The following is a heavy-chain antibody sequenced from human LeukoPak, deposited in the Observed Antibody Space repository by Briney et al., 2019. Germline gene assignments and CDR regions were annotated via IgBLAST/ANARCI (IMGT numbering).Heavy chain of an antibody. CDR3: AKDNRRHYTSGPNPDSLH. Sequence: GRSLRLSCAGSGFIFNNYAMHWVRHPPGKGLEWVSGISWNSGTIDYADSVRGRFTISRDNAKNSLYLQMDSLRVEDTAFYYCAKDNRRHYTSGPNPDSLHWGQGALVTVSS. D-gene: IGHD6-19*01. J-gene: IGHJ4*02. CDR2: ISWNSGTI. CDR1: GFIFNNYA. V-gene: IGHV3-9*01.